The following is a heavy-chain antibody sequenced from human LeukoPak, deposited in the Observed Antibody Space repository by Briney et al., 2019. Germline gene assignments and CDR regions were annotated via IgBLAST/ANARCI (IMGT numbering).Heavy chain of an antibody. Sequence: GGXXRLSCAASGFTFSSYWMSWVRQAPGKGLEWVANIKQDGSEKYYVDSVKGRFTISRDNAKNSLYMQMNSLRAEDTAVYYCARGIVVVPAAKGNGAFDIWGQGTMVTVSS. D-gene: IGHD2-2*01. CDR3: ARGIVVVPAAKGNGAFDI. CDR2: IKQDGSEK. V-gene: IGHV3-7*01. CDR1: GFTFSSYW. J-gene: IGHJ3*02.